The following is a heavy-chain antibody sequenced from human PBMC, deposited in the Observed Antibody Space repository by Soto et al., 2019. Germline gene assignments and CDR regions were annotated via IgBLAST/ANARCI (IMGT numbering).Heavy chain of an antibody. CDR2: ISIISTYI. D-gene: IGHD4-17*01. J-gene: IGHJ3*02. V-gene: IGHV3-21*01. CDR1: RFRFSDYT. CDR3: ARRGSEVTTGGGALDM. Sequence: EVELVESGGGLVKPGGSRRLSCLASRFRFSDYTMTWVRQAPGKGLEWVSSISIISTYIYYGDSVKGRFTISRDNAKNSLYLQMNSLRVEDTAVYYCARRGSEVTTGGGALDMWGQGTMVTVSS.